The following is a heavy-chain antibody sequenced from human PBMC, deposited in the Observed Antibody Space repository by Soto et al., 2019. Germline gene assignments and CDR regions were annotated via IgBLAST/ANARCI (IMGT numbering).Heavy chain of an antibody. CDR2: INHSGST. Sequence: SETLSLTCAVYGGSFSGYYWTWIRQPPGTGLEWIGEINHSGSTNYNPSLKSRVTISVDTSKNQFSLKLTSVTAADTAVYYYARDKITGLFDYWGQGTLITVSS. D-gene: IGHD2-8*02. J-gene: IGHJ4*02. V-gene: IGHV4-34*01. CDR3: ARDKITGLFDY. CDR1: GGSFSGYY.